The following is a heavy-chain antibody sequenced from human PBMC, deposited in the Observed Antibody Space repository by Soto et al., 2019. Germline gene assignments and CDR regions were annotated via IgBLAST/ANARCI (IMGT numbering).Heavy chain of an antibody. D-gene: IGHD6-19*01. CDR1: GDSINSGYY. Sequence: PSETLSLTCSLSGDSINSGYYWTWIRQHPGKGLKWIGYIYYTGRTSYNPSLKSRLTISLDTSQKHFSLNLTSVTAADTAVYFCARGPEQFQLLWPFALSYFNSWGQGILVTVSS. J-gene: IGHJ4*02. CDR3: ARGPEQFQLLWPFALSYFNS. CDR2: IYYTGRT. V-gene: IGHV4-31*03.